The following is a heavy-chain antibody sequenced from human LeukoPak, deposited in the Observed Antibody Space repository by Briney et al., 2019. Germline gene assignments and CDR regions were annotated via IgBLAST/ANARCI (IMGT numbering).Heavy chain of an antibody. V-gene: IGHV3-7*01. CDR3: ARDLAYSRLDY. D-gene: IGHD5-18*01. Sequence: GGSLRLSCAVSGLTFSSSWMDWVRQAPGKRLEWVASINPDGNKKYSADSVKGRFTISRDNAENSLYLQMNSLRVEDTAFYYCARDLAYSRLDYWGQGMLVTVSS. CDR2: INPDGNKK. CDR1: GLTFSSSW. J-gene: IGHJ4*02.